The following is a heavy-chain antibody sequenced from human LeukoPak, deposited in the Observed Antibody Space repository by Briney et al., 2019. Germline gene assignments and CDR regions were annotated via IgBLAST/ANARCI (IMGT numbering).Heavy chain of an antibody. CDR2: IYHSGST. V-gene: IGHV4-38-2*02. D-gene: IGHD1-26*01. Sequence: PSETLSLTCTVSGYSISSGYYWGWIRQPPGKGLEGIGSIYHSGSTYYNPSLKSRVTISVDTSTNQFSLKLSSVTAADTAVYYRARDRSLSGSYSTFDYWGQGTLVTVSS. CDR3: ARDRSLSGSYSTFDY. J-gene: IGHJ4*02. CDR1: GYSISSGYY.